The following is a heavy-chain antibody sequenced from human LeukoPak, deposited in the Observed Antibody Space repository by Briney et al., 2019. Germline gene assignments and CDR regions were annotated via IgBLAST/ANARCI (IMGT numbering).Heavy chain of an antibody. J-gene: IGHJ6*02. CDR3: VRRGMDV. V-gene: IGHV5-51*01. Sequence: GGSLRLSCAASGFTFSSYAMSWVRQAPGKGLEWMGIMYPGDSDTRYSPSFQGQVTISADRSISTAYLQWSSLKASDTAIYYCVRRGMDVWGQGTTVTVSS. CDR1: GFTFSSYA. CDR2: MYPGDSDT.